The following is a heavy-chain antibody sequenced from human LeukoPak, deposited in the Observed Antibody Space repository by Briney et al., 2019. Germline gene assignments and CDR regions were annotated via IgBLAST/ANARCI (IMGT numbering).Heavy chain of an antibody. CDR1: GGSFSGYY. Sequence: PSETLSLTCAVYGGSFSGYYWSWIRQPPGKGLEWIGEINHSGSTNYNPSLESRVTISVDTSKNQFSLKLSSVTAADTAVYYCAGQYCSSTSCYVDYWGQGTLVTVSS. CDR2: INHSGST. J-gene: IGHJ4*02. D-gene: IGHD2-2*01. CDR3: AGQYCSSTSCYVDY. V-gene: IGHV4-34*01.